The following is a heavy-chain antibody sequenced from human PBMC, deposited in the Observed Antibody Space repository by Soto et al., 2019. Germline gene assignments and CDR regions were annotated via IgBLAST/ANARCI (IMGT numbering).Heavy chain of an antibody. V-gene: IGHV3-33*08. CDR1: GFTFSSYG. J-gene: IGHJ4*02. D-gene: IGHD2-15*01. CDR3: ARGASGSGGSRFDY. Sequence: GGSLRLSCAASGFTFSSYGMHWVRQAPGKGLEWVAVIWYDGSKKYYADSVKGRFTISRDNSKNTLYLQMNSLRAEDTAVYYCARGASGSGGSRFDYWGQGTLVTVSS. CDR2: IWYDGSKK.